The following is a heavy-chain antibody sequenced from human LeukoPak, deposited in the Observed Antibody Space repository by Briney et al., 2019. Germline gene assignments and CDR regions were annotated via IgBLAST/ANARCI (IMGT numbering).Heavy chain of an antibody. CDR1: GYTFTSYD. Sequence: ASVKVSSKASGYTFTSYDINWVRQATGQGLEWMGWMNPNSGNTGYAQKFQGRVTMTRNTPISTAYMELSSLGSEDTAVYYCARATRDCSSASCYNYWGQGTLVTVSS. CDR3: ARATRDCSSASCYNY. V-gene: IGHV1-8*01. CDR2: MNPNSGNT. J-gene: IGHJ4*02. D-gene: IGHD2-2*02.